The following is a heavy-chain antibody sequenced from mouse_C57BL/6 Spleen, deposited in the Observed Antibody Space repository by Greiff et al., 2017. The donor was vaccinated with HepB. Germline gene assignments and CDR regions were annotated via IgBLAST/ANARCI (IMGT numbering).Heavy chain of an antibody. J-gene: IGHJ4*01. CDR2: IRNKANGYTT. V-gene: IGHV7-3*01. Sequence: EVKLVESGGGLVQPGGSLSLSCAASGFTFTDYYMSWVRQPPGKALEWLGFIRNKANGYTTEYSASVKGRFTISRDNSQSILYLPMNALRAEDSATYYCARSPPTGTNAMDYWGQGTSVTVSS. CDR1: GFTFTDYY. CDR3: ARSPPTGTNAMDY. D-gene: IGHD4-1*02.